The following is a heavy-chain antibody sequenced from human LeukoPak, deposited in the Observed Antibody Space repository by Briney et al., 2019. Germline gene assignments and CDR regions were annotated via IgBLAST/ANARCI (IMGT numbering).Heavy chain of an antibody. V-gene: IGHV1-18*01. Sequence: GASVKVSCKASGYTSTSYGISWVRQAPGQGLEWMGWISAYNGNTNYAQKLQGRVTMTTDTSTSTAYMELRSLRSDDTAVYYCARDQVVLRFLDGYYYYMDVWGKGTTVTVYS. J-gene: IGHJ6*03. D-gene: IGHD3-3*01. CDR2: ISAYNGNT. CDR1: GYTSTSYG. CDR3: ARDQVVLRFLDGYYYYMDV.